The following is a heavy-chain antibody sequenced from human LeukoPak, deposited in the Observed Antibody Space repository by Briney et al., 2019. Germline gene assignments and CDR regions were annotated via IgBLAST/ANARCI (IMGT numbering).Heavy chain of an antibody. D-gene: IGHD1-14*01. V-gene: IGHV5-51*01. Sequence: GESLKISCKGSGYRFTSYWIGWVRQMPGEGLEWMGIIYPGDSDTRYSPSFQGQVTISADKSITTAYLQWSSLKASDTAMYYCARHITEASSDWFDPWGQGTLVTVSS. CDR1: GYRFTSYW. CDR2: IYPGDSDT. CDR3: ARHITEASSDWFDP. J-gene: IGHJ5*02.